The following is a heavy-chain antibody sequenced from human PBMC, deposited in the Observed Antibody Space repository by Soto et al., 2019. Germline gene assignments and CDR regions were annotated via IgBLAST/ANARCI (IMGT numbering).Heavy chain of an antibody. Sequence: ASVKVSCKASGYTFTSYDINWVRQATGQGLERMGWMNPNSGNTGYAQKFQGRVTMTRNTSISTAYMELSSLRSEDTAVYYCAREGSYSSSSHYYYYGMDVWGQGTTVTVSS. J-gene: IGHJ6*02. CDR1: GYTFTSYD. V-gene: IGHV1-8*01. D-gene: IGHD6-6*01. CDR2: MNPNSGNT. CDR3: AREGSYSSSSHYYYYGMDV.